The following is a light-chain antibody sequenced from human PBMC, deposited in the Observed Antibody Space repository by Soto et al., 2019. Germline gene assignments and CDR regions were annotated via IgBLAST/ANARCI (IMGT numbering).Light chain of an antibody. J-gene: IGKJ3*01. CDR2: DAS. CDR3: QQFDDLPLT. Sequence: DIQMTQSPSSLSASIGDRVTITCQASQDIANYLKWYQQKPGNAPTLLIFDASNLESGVPPRFRGSGSGTDFTLTISSLQSEDIATYYCQQFDDLPLTFGPGTKVEVK. CDR1: QDIANY. V-gene: IGKV1-33*01.